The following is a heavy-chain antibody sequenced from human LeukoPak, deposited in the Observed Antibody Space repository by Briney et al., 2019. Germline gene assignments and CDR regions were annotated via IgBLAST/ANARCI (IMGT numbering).Heavy chain of an antibody. CDR3: ARDLIPGDNGFDP. Sequence: PSETLSLTCTVSGGSISSYYWSWIRQPPGKGLEWNGYIYYSGSTNYNPSLKSRVTISVDTSKNQFSLKLSSVTAADTAVYYCARDLIPGDNGFDPWGQGTLVTVSS. CDR2: IYYSGST. D-gene: IGHD2-2*02. V-gene: IGHV4-59*01. CDR1: GGSISSYY. J-gene: IGHJ5*02.